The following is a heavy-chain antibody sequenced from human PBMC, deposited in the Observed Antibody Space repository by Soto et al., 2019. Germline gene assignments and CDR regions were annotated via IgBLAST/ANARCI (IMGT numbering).Heavy chain of an antibody. CDR2: ITYDGSNQ. Sequence: QVQLVESGGDVVQPGRSLRLSCAGSGFSSSRFAIHWVRQAPGKGLEWVAVITYDGSNQYYADSVKGRFTVSRDNSRSTVYLQMNNLRSEDTAIYYCARLFGGYSGSHADEFDIWGQGTMVPVSS. CDR3: ARLFGGYSGSHADEFDI. D-gene: IGHD1-26*01. V-gene: IGHV3-30-3*01. J-gene: IGHJ3*02. CDR1: GFSSSRFA.